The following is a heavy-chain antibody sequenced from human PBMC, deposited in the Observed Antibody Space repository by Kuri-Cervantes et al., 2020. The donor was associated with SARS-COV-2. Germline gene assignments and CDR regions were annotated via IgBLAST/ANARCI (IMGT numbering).Heavy chain of an antibody. CDR3: ARELVVPAATGYYYYGMDV. CDR1: GGSISSGGYS. V-gene: IGHV4-30-2*01. D-gene: IGHD2-2*01. J-gene: IGHJ6*02. CDR2: IYHSGST. Sequence: LRLSCTVSGGSISSGGYSWSWIRQPPGKGLEWIGYIYHSGSTYYNPSLKSRVTISVDRSKNQFSLKLSSVTAADTAVYYCARELVVPAATGYYYYGMDVWGQGTTVTVSS.